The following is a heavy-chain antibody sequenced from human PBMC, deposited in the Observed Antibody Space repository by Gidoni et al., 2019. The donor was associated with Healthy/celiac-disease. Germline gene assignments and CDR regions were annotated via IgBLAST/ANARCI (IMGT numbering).Heavy chain of an antibody. CDR2: INHSGST. CDR3: AREGYRFGEPKYYFDY. J-gene: IGHJ4*02. V-gene: IGHV4-34*01. CDR1: GGSFSGYY. Sequence: QVQLQQWGAGLLKPSETLSLPCAVYGGSFSGYYWSWIRQPPGKGLEWIGEINHSGSTNYNPSLKSRVTISVDTSKNQFSLKLSSVTAADTAVYYCAREGYRFGEPKYYFDYWGQGTLVTVSS. D-gene: IGHD3-10*01.